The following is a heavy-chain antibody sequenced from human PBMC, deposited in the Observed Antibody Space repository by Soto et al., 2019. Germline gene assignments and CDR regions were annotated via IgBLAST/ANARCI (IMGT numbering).Heavy chain of an antibody. Sequence: ASVKVSCKASGYTFTSYYMHWVRQAPGQGLEWMGIINPSGGSTSYAQKFQGRVTMTRDTSTSTVYMELSSLRSEDTAVYYCAREHIVVVTANTSPDFQHWGQGARVTVSS. CDR2: INPSGGST. CDR1: GYTFTSYY. D-gene: IGHD2-21*02. CDR3: AREHIVVVTANTSPDFQH. J-gene: IGHJ1*01. V-gene: IGHV1-46*01.